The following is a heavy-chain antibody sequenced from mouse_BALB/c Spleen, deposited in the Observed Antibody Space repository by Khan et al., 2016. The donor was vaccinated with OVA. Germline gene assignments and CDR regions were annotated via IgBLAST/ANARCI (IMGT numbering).Heavy chain of an antibody. J-gene: IGHJ3*01. CDR1: GYTFTDYY. V-gene: IGHV1-77*01. Sequence: QVQLKESGAELARPGASVKLSCKASGYTFTDYYINWVKQRTGQGLEWIGEISPGSGDTYYNEKFKGKATLTAAKSSSTVSMQLSSLTAEASAVYFCARRNYFGYTFAYWGQGTLVTVSA. CDR2: ISPGSGDT. CDR3: ARRNYFGYTFAY. D-gene: IGHD1-2*01.